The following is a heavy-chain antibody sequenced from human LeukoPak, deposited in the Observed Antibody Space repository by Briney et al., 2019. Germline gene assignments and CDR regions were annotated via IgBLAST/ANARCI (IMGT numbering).Heavy chain of an antibody. J-gene: IGHJ4*02. D-gene: IGHD5-18*01. CDR2: IYYSGST. CDR1: GGSISSHY. V-gene: IGHV4-59*11. CDR3: ARGVETGYSYGS. Sequence: PSETLSLTCTVSGGSISSHYWSWIRPPPGMGLEWIGYIYYSGSTNYNPSLKSRVTISVDTSKNQFSLKLSSVTAADTAVYYCARGVETGYSYGSWGQGTLVTVSS.